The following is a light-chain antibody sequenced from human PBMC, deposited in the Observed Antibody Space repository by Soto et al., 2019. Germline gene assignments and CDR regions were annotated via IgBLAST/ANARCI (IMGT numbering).Light chain of an antibody. J-gene: IGKJ2*01. V-gene: IGKV3-15*01. CDR1: HSVSSN. CDR2: GAS. CDR3: QQYNNWPPYT. Sequence: ETVMTQSPATLSVSPGERATLSCRASHSVSSNLAWYQQNPGQAPRLLIYGASARATGVPARFSGSGSETEFTLTISSLRSADFAVYYCQQYNNWPPYTFGQGTKLEIK.